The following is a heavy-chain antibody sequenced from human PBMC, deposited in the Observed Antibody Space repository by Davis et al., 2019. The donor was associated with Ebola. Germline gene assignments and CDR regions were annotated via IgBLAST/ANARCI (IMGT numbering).Heavy chain of an antibody. J-gene: IGHJ6*02. V-gene: IGHV3-9*01. D-gene: IGHD3-22*01. CDR3: ARDPADYYDSSGYYYWYYYGMDV. CDR2: ISWNSGSI. CDR1: GFTFADYA. Sequence: SLKISCAASGFTFADYAMHWVRQAPGKGLEWVSGISWNSGSIGYADSVTGRFTISRDNAKNSLYLQMNSLRAEDTAVYYCARDPADYYDSSGYYYWYYYGMDVWGQGTTVTVSS.